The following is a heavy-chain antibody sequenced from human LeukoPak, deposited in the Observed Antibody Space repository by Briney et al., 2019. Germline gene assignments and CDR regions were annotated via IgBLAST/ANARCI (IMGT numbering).Heavy chain of an antibody. CDR3: AGDVAATDY. J-gene: IGHJ4*02. CDR1: GGSISSYY. CDR2: IYYSGST. D-gene: IGHD2-15*01. Sequence: PSEALSLTCTVSGGSISSYYWSWIRQPPGKGLEWIGYIYYSGSTNYNPSLKSRVTISVDTSKNQFSLKLSSVTAAATAVYYCAGDVAATDYGGRGTLVTVSS. V-gene: IGHV4-59*01.